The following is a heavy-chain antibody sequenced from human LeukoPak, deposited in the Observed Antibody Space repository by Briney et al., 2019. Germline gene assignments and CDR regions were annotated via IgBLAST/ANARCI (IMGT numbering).Heavy chain of an antibody. D-gene: IGHD5-18*01. Sequence: GGSLRLSCAASGFTFSSYAMSWVRQAPGKGLEWVSAISGSGGSTYYADSVKGRFTISRDNSKNTLYLQMNSLRAEDTAVYYCATHSSLPIRGYSYGYVDYWGQGTLVTVSS. CDR1: GFTFSSYA. J-gene: IGHJ4*02. CDR2: ISGSGGST. CDR3: ATHSSLPIRGYSYGYVDY. V-gene: IGHV3-23*01.